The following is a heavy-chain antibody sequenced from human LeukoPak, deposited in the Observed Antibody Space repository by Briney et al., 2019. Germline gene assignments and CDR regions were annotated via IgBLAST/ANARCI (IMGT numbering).Heavy chain of an antibody. CDR3: ARVSGSKVGGAFDI. CDR2: IHSDGTIT. D-gene: IGHD2-15*01. V-gene: IGHV3-74*01. Sequence: GGSLRLSCAASGFTFSSHWMHWVRQGPGKGLVWVSRIHSDGTITTYADSVKGRFTISRDNAQNTLYLEMNNLRVEDTAVYYCARVSGSKVGGAFDIWGQGTVVTVS. CDR1: GFTFSSHW. J-gene: IGHJ3*02.